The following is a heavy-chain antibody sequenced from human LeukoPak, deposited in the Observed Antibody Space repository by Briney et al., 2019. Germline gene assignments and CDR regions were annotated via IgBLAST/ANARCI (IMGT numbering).Heavy chain of an antibody. CDR1: GGSMSSSSDY. Sequence: SETLSLTCTVSGGSMSSSSDYWGWIRQPPGKGLEWIGSIFYTGSTFYHPSLTSRVTISVDTSKNQFSLRRSCVTAADTALYYCARLSRYSYGSDYWGQGTLVTVSS. CDR2: IFYTGST. V-gene: IGHV4-39*01. J-gene: IGHJ4*02. D-gene: IGHD5-18*01. CDR3: ARLSRYSYGSDY.